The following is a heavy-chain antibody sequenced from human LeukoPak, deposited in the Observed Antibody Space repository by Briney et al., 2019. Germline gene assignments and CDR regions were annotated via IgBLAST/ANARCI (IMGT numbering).Heavy chain of an antibody. Sequence: GGPLRLSCAASGLTFSSYWMSWVRQAPGKGLEWVANIKQDGSEKHYVDSVTGRFTISRDNTKNLLYLQMNSLRADDTAVYYCARDLAGPPQEAFDIWGQGTMVTVSS. V-gene: IGHV3-7*01. J-gene: IGHJ3*02. CDR2: IKQDGSEK. CDR3: ARDLAGPPQEAFDI. CDR1: GLTFSSYW.